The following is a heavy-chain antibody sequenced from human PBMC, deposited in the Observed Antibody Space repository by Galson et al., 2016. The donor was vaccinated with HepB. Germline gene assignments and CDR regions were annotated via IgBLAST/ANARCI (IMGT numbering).Heavy chain of an antibody. V-gene: IGHV4-31*03. D-gene: IGHD5-18*01. J-gene: IGHJ4*02. CDR1: GGSISSGGYY. CDR3: ARGGLKGLWGYYFDY. Sequence: TLSLTCTVSGGSISSGGYYWSWIRQHPGKGLEWIGYIYHLGNTYFNPSLKSRVIMSVDASKNQFSLKLSSVTAADTAVYYCARGGLKGLWGYYFDYWGQGTLVPVSS. CDR2: IYHLGNT.